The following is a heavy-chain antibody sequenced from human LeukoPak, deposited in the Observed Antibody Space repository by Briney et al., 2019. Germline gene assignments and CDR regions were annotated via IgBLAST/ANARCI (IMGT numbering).Heavy chain of an antibody. CDR2: ISSSSSYI. Sequence: GGSLRLSCAASGFTFSSYWMNWVRQAPGKGLEWVSSISSSSSYIYYADSVKGRFTISRDNAKNSLYLQMNGLRAEDTAVYYCARANSGYDPRFDYWGQGTLVTVSS. V-gene: IGHV3-21*01. CDR3: ARANSGYDPRFDY. CDR1: GFTFSSYW. J-gene: IGHJ4*02. D-gene: IGHD5-12*01.